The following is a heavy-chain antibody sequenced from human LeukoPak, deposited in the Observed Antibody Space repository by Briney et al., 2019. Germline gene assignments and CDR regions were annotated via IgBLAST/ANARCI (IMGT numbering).Heavy chain of an antibody. CDR1: GFTFSSYA. D-gene: IGHD3-3*01. Sequence: GGSLRLSCAASGFTFSSYAMSWVRQAPWKGLEWVSPISGSGGSTYYADSVKGRFTISRDNSKNTLYLQMNSLRAEDTAVYYCAKSDQDFWSGYPPGYWGQGTLVTVSS. CDR3: AKSDQDFWSGYPPGY. J-gene: IGHJ4*02. CDR2: ISGSGGST. V-gene: IGHV3-23*01.